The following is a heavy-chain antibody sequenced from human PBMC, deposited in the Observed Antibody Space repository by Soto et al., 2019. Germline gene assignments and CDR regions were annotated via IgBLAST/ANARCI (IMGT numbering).Heavy chain of an antibody. J-gene: IGHJ4*02. Sequence: QVQLVQSGAEVKKPGASVKVSCKASGYTFTSYGISWVRQAPGQGLEYMGWISAYNGNTNYAQNLQGRVTMTTDTSTSTADMALRSLRSDDKAVYYCSRGGRNSAEAFWGEGALVTVTS. V-gene: IGHV1-18*01. CDR1: GYTFTSYG. CDR2: ISAYNGNT. D-gene: IGHD1-26*01. CDR3: SRGGRNSAEAF.